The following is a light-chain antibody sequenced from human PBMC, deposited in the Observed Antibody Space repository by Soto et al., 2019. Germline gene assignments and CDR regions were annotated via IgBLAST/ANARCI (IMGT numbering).Light chain of an antibody. V-gene: IGKV2-30*02. J-gene: IGKJ1*01. CDR3: MQGTQGRT. CDR2: RVS. CDR1: QSLVHSDGNTY. Sequence: DIVMTQSPLSLPVTLGQPASISCRSSQSLVHSDGNTYLNWFQQRPGQSPRRLIYRVSNRDSGVPDRFSGSGSGTDFTLKISRVEAEDVGVYYFMQGTQGRTFGQGTKVEIK.